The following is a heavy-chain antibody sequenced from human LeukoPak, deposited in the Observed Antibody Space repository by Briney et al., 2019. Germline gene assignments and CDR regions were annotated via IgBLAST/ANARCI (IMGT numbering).Heavy chain of an antibody. Sequence: TSETLSLTCTVSGGSISSYYWSWIRQPPGKGLEWIGYIYYSGSTNYNPSLKSRVTISVDTSKNQFSLKLSSVTAADTAVYYCVSAYSSGYYFDYWGQGTLVTVSS. V-gene: IGHV4-59*01. D-gene: IGHD6-19*01. CDR1: GGSISSYY. J-gene: IGHJ4*02. CDR3: VSAYSSGYYFDY. CDR2: IYYSGST.